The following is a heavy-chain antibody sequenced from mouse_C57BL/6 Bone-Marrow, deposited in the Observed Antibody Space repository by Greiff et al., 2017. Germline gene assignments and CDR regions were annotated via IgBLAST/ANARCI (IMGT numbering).Heavy chain of an antibody. J-gene: IGHJ2*01. CDR1: GYTFTDYY. D-gene: IGHD1-1*01. CDR2: INPNNGGT. Sequence: EVQLQQSGPELVKPGASVKISCKASGYTFTDYYMNWVKQSHGKSLEWIGDINPNNGGTSYNQKFKGKATLTVDKSSSTAYMELRSLTSEDSAVYYCARIYYYCSLDYWGQGTTLTVSS. V-gene: IGHV1-26*01. CDR3: ARIYYYCSLDY.